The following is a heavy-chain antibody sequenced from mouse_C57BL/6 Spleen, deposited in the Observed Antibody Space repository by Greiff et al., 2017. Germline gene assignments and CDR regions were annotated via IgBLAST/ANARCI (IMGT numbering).Heavy chain of an antibody. V-gene: IGHV3-6*01. Sequence: EVQRVESGPGLVKPSQSLSLTCSATGYSITSGYYWNWLRQFPGNKLEWMGYISYDGSNNYNSSLKNRISITRDTSKNQFFLKVNSVTTEDTATYYCAPYYGNFNPLYAMDYWGQGTSVTVSS. CDR1: GYSITSGYY. CDR2: ISYDGSN. D-gene: IGHD2-10*01. CDR3: APYYGNFNPLYAMDY. J-gene: IGHJ4*01.